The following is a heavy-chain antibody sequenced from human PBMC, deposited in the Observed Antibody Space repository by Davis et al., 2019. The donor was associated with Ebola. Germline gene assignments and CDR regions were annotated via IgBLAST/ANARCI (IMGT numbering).Heavy chain of an antibody. CDR1: GFTFSSYS. V-gene: IGHV3-21*01. Sequence: PGGSLRLSCAASGFTFSSYSMNWVRQAPGKGLEWVSSISSSSSYIYYADSVKGRFTISRDNAKNSLYLQMNSLRAEDTAVYYCARGGGLPYYYYGMDVWGQGTTVTVSS. CDR2: ISSSSSYI. D-gene: IGHD2-15*01. CDR3: ARGGGLPYYYYGMDV. J-gene: IGHJ6*02.